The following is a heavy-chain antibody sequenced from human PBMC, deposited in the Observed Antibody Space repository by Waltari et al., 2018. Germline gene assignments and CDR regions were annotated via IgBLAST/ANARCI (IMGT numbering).Heavy chain of an antibody. J-gene: IGHJ6*02. D-gene: IGHD1-1*01. CDR1: GFTLSSYA. Sequence: ELQLEESGGGLVQPGGSVRLSCVGSGFTLSSYAMGWVRQAPGKGLEWVSTISNSDDTTYYAESVKGRFTISRDNSKSTLFLQMNSLRADDTAIYYCAKELERKPYYYYGWDVWGQGTTVTVSS. CDR3: AKELERKPYYYYGWDV. V-gene: IGHV3-23*04. CDR2: ISNSDDTT.